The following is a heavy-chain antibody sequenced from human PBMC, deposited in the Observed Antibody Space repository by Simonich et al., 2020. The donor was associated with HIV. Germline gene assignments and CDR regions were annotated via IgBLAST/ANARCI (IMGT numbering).Heavy chain of an antibody. CDR3: ARDPSDYFDTSGYYHGHFDY. CDR1: GFTFSTYS. D-gene: IGHD3-22*01. CDR2: ISSTNTYI. V-gene: IGHV3-21*01. Sequence: EVQLVESGGGLVKPGGSLRLSCAASGFTFSTYSMNWVRQAPGKGLEWVSSISSTNTYIHYPDPGNGRFTISRENAKNSLYLQMNSLRAEDTAVYYCARDPSDYFDTSGYYHGHFDYWGQGTLVTVSS. J-gene: IGHJ4*02.